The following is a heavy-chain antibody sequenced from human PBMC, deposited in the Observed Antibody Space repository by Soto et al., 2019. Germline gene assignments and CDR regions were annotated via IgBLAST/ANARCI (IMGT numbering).Heavy chain of an antibody. CDR2: ISSSGSTI. CDR1: GYNFATDW. J-gene: IGHJ6*02. D-gene: IGHD6-6*01. Sequence: PGESLKISCKGSGYNFATDWIGWVRQAPGKGLEWVSYISSSGSTIYYADSVKGRFTISRDNAKNSLYLQMNSLRAEDTAVYYCARFSVAARPYYYYGMDVWGQGTTVTVSS. CDR3: ARFSVAARPYYYYGMDV. V-gene: IGHV3-48*04.